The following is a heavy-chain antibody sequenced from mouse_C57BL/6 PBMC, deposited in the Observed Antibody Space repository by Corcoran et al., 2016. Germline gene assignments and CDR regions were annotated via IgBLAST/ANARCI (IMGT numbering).Heavy chain of an antibody. J-gene: IGHJ2*01. CDR1: GYTFTDYY. V-gene: IGHV1-76*01. CDR2: IYPGSGNT. D-gene: IGHD1-1*01. CDR3: AREDYERYFDY. Sequence: QVQLKQSGAELVRPGASVKLSCKASGYTFTDYYINWVKQRPGQGLEWIARIYPGSGNTYYNEKFKGKATLTAEKSSSTAYMQLSSLTSEDSAVYFCAREDYERYFDYWGEGTTLTVSS.